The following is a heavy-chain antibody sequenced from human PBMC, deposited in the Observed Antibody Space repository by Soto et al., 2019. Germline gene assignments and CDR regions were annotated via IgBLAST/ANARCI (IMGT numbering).Heavy chain of an antibody. CDR1: GFTFSTYA. CDR2: IGGSDGGI. Sequence: EVQVLESGGGLVQPGGSLRLSCAASGFTFSTYAMTWVRQAPGKGLEWVSSIGGSDGGIYYADCVKGRFTISRDDSKNTLYLQMNSLRVEDTALYYCAKDRWPAGSSSSGLDYWGQGTLVTVSS. V-gene: IGHV3-23*01. D-gene: IGHD6-13*01. CDR3: AKDRWPAGSSSSGLDY. J-gene: IGHJ4*02.